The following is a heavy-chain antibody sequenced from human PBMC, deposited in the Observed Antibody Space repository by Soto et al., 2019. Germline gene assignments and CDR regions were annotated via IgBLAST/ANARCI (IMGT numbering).Heavy chain of an antibody. CDR3: ARQYYVGSGSYYNRSFYF. Sequence: QLQLQEWGPGLVKPSETLSLTCTVSGGSISSISYYWGCIRQPPGKGLEWIGSIYYSGNTYYNPSLNSRVNRSVTTAKHQFPLKISSVTAADTAVYYCARQYYVGSGSYYNRSFYFWGQGPMVTVSS. CDR1: GGSISSISYY. D-gene: IGHD3-10*01. V-gene: IGHV4-39*01. J-gene: IGHJ4*02. CDR2: IYYSGNT.